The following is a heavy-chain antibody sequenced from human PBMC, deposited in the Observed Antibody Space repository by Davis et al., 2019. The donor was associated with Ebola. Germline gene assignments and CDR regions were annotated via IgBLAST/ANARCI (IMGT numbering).Heavy chain of an antibody. CDR3: ARGGLVPAALYL. D-gene: IGHD2-2*01. Sequence: PSETLSLTCTVSGASMTSYYWSWIRQPPGKGLEWLGYIAYTGNTIYNPSLKSRVTISGDTSKKQFSLRLSSVTAAATAVYYCARGGLVPAALYLWGQGTMVTVSS. CDR2: IAYTGNT. CDR1: GASMTSYY. J-gene: IGHJ3*01. V-gene: IGHV4-59*01.